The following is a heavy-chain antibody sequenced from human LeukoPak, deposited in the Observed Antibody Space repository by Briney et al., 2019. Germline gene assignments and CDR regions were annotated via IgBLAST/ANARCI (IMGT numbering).Heavy chain of an antibody. Sequence: PSQTLSLTCTVSGGSISSGGYYWSWIRQPPGKGLEWIGYIYHSGSTYYNPSLKSRVTISVDRSKNQFSLKLSSVTAADTAVYYCARELDCSSTSCRDAFDIWGPGTMVTVSS. D-gene: IGHD2-2*01. CDR3: ARELDCSSTSCRDAFDI. J-gene: IGHJ3*02. V-gene: IGHV4-30-2*01. CDR2: IYHSGST. CDR1: GGSISSGGYY.